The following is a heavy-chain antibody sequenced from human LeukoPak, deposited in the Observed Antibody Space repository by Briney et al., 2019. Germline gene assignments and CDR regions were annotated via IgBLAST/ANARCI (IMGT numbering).Heavy chain of an antibody. V-gene: IGHV3-48*04. J-gene: IGHJ4*02. CDR2: ISSSGSTT. Sequence: GGSLRLSCAASGLTFSSYGMHWVRQAPGKGLEWVSYISSSGSTTYYADSVKGRFTISRDNAKNSLFLQMNSLRAEDTAVYFCARMFEFWGQGTLVTVSS. CDR3: ARMFEF. CDR1: GLTFSSYG.